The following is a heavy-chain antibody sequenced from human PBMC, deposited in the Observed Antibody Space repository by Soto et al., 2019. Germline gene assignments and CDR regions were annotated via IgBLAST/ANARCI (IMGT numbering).Heavy chain of an antibody. CDR3: AKTYSGRYWGLFDY. CDR1: GFTFSNYA. J-gene: IGHJ4*02. D-gene: IGHD1-26*01. V-gene: IGHV3-23*01. Sequence: EVQVLESGGGLVQPGGSLRLSCAASGFTFSNYAMSWVRQAPGKGLECVSAITGSGGITSYADSVKGRFTISRDNSNNTLYLQMNSLRAEDTAVYYCAKTYSGRYWGLFDYWGQGTLVTVSS. CDR2: ITGSGGIT.